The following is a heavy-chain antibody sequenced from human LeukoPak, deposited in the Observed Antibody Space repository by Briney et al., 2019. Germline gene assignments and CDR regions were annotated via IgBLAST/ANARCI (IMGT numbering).Heavy chain of an antibody. V-gene: IGHV3-30*19. CDR2: MSYDGSNK. Sequence: GGSLRLSCAASGFTFSSYGMHWVRQAPGKGLDWVAVMSYDGSNKYHADSVKGRFTISRDSSKNTLYLQMNSLRAEDTAVYYCARELQDNYYYYGMDVWGQGTTVTVSS. CDR3: ARELQDNYYYYGMDV. CDR1: GFTFSSYG. J-gene: IGHJ6*02.